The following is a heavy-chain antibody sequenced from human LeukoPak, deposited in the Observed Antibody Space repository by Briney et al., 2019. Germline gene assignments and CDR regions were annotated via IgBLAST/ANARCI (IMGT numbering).Heavy chain of an antibody. J-gene: IGHJ5*02. CDR1: GFTFSSYA. D-gene: IGHD6-13*01. CDR2: ISGSGGDT. Sequence: GGSLRLSCAASGFTFSSYAMSWVRQAPGEGLEWVSAISGSGGDTYYADSVKGRFTISRDNSKNTLYLQMNSLRAEDTAVYYCARKYSSTWYWFDPWGQGTLVTVSS. V-gene: IGHV3-23*01. CDR3: ARKYSSTWYWFDP.